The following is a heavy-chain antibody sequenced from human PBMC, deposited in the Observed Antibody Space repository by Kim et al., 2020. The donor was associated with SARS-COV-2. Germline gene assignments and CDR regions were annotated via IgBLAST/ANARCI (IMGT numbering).Heavy chain of an antibody. V-gene: IGHV3-21*04. D-gene: IGHD3-10*01. CDR1: GFTFSSYS. CDR3: ARDLWYGSWCYYADYYYG. CDR2: ISSSSSYI. Sequence: GGSLRLSCAASGFTFSSYSMNWVRQAPGKGLEWVASISSSSSYIYYAYSAKGRFTISRYNAKNSLYLQMNILRVENTAVYDCARDLWYGSWCYYADYYYG. J-gene: IGHJ6*01.